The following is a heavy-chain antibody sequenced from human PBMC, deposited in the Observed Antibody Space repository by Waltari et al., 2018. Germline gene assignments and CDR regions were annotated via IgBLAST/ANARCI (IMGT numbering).Heavy chain of an antibody. CDR1: GDSISGSRNY. CDR2: IYYSGTT. CDR3: ARQLRFVDWIPRYFDS. V-gene: IGHV4-39*01. Sequence: QMELQESGPRLVKPSETLSLTCMVSGDSISGSRNYWAWLRQPPGKNLQWIGSIYYSGTTYYNPSLKGRFAISVDTSRNQFSLNVNSVTAADTGIYYCARQLRFVDWIPRYFDSWGRGTLATVSS. D-gene: IGHD3-3*01. J-gene: IGHJ4*02.